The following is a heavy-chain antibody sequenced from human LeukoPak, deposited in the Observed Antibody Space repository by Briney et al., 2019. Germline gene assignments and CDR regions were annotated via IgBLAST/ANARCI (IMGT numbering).Heavy chain of an antibody. V-gene: IGHV3-7*01. CDR1: GFTFSTHA. CDR3: AREDLEADAFDI. D-gene: IGHD1-1*01. CDR2: IKQDGSEK. J-gene: IGHJ3*02. Sequence: PGGSLRLSCAASGFTFSTHAMSWVRQAPGKGLEWVANIKQDGSEKYYVDSVKGRFTISRDNAKNSLYLQMNSLRAEDTAVYYCAREDLEADAFDIWGQGTMVTVSS.